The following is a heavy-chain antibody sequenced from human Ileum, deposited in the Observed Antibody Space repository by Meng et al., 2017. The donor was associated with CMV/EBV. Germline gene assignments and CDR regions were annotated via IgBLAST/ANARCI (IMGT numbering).Heavy chain of an antibody. CDR2: IYGDGIT. D-gene: IGHD3-3*01. CDR3: HAFGDSSY. CDR1: GFTVSNNH. V-gene: IGHV3-53*01. Sequence: GGSLRLSCAASGFTVSNNHVAWVRQAPGKGLEWVSLIYGDGITYYTDSIRGRLTISRDSSTNTVYLQVNNLRADDTAVYYCHAFGDSSYWGQGTLVTVSS. J-gene: IGHJ4*02.